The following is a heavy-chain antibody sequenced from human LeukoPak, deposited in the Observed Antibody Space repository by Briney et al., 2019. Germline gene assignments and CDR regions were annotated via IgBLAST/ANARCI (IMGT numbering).Heavy chain of an antibody. Sequence: GGSLRLSCGASGFIFSNYYMGWVRQAPGKGLEWVANIQEDGSATYYVDSVKGRFTISRDNAKNSLDLQMNSLRAEDTAVYFCARRKEVQTTFDCWGQGTLVTVSS. CDR1: GFIFSNYY. CDR3: ARRKEVQTTFDC. V-gene: IGHV3-7*01. J-gene: IGHJ4*02. D-gene: IGHD1-14*01. CDR2: IQEDGSAT.